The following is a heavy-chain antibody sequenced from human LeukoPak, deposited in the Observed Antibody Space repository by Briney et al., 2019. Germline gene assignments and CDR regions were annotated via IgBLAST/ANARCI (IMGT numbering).Heavy chain of an antibody. J-gene: IGHJ1*01. V-gene: IGHV4-59*01. Sequence: SETLFLTCTVTGGSISSYYWSWIRQPPGKGLEWIGYIYYSGSTNYNPSLKSRVTISVDTSKNQFSLKLSSVTAADTAVYYCARNSGIAAAADGYFQHWGQGTLVTVSS. CDR2: IYYSGST. D-gene: IGHD6-13*01. CDR1: GGSISSYY. CDR3: ARNSGIAAAADGYFQH.